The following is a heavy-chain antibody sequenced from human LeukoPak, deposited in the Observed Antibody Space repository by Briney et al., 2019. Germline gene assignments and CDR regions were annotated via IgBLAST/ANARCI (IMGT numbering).Heavy chain of an antibody. D-gene: IGHD2-15*01. CDR2: ISSSSSYI. CDR1: GFTFSSYS. J-gene: IGHJ5*02. Sequence: GGSLRLSCAASGFTFSSYSMNWVRQAPGKGLEWVSSISSSSSYIYYADSVKGRFTISRDNAKNSLYLQMNSLRAEDTAVYYCARDGVAAATRWFDPWGQGTLVTVSS. CDR3: ARDGVAAATRWFDP. V-gene: IGHV3-21*01.